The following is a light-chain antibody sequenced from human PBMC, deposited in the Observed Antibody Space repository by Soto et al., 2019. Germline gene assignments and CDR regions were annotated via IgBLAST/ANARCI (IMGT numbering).Light chain of an antibody. J-gene: IGLJ1*01. CDR1: SSDVGGYNY. CDR2: DVS. V-gene: IGLV2-14*03. Sequence: QSVLTQPASVSGSPGQLIAISCTGTSSDVGGYNYVSWYQQHPGKTPKLMICDVSNRPSGVSNRFSGSKSGNTASLTISGLQAEDEAEYYCSSYTSSSTYVFGTGTKVTVL. CDR3: SSYTSSSTYV.